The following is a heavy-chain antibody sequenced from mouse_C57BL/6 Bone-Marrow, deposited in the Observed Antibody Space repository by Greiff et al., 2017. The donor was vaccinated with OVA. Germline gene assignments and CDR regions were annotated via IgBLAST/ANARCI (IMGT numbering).Heavy chain of an antibody. J-gene: IGHJ1*03. CDR1: GYTFTDYY. CDR3: ARGVTTVVPDV. V-gene: IGHV1-26*01. Sequence: EVQLQQSGPELVKPGASVKISCKASGYTFTDYYMNWVKQSHGKSLEWIGDINPNNGGTSYNQKFKGKATLTVDKSSSTAYMELRSLTSEDSAVYYCARGVTTVVPDVWGTGTTVTVSS. CDR2: INPNNGGT. D-gene: IGHD1-1*01.